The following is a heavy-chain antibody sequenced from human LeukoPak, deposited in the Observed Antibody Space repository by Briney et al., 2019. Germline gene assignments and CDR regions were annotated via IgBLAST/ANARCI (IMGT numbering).Heavy chain of an antibody. CDR1: GFTFSSYW. D-gene: IGHD2-2*01. CDR3: AREGSTSFNDY. J-gene: IGHJ4*02. Sequence: GGSLRLSCAASGFTFSSYWMSWVRQAPGKGLEWVANIKQDGSEKYYVDSVKGRFTISRDNAKNSLCLQMNSLRAEDTAVYYCAREGSTSFNDYWGQGTLVTVSS. CDR2: IKQDGSEK. V-gene: IGHV3-7*01.